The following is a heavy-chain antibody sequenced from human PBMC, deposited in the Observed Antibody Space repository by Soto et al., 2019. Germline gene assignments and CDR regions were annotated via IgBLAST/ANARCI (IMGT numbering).Heavy chain of an antibody. CDR2: IYYSGST. Sequence: SETLSLTCTVSGGSISSGGYYWSWIRQHPGKGLEWIGYIYYSGSTYYNPSLKSRVTISVDTSKNQFSLKLSSVTAADTAVYYCARAEMATPFYPHFDYWGQGTLVTVSS. CDR3: ARAEMATPFYPHFDY. V-gene: IGHV4-31*03. J-gene: IGHJ4*02. D-gene: IGHD5-12*01. CDR1: GGSISSGGYY.